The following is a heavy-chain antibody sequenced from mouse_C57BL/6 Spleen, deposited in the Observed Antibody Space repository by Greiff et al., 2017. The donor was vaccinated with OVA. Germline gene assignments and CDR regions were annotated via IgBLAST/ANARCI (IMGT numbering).Heavy chain of an antibody. V-gene: IGHV1-82*01. CDR1: GYAFSSSW. CDR2: IYPGDGDT. Sequence: QVQLQQSGPELVKPGASVKISCKASGYAFSSSWMNWVKQRPGKGLEWIGRIYPGDGDTNYNGKFKGKATLTADKSSSTAYLQLSSLTSEDSAVYFCARSGDGYYVCAYWGQGTLVTVSA. J-gene: IGHJ3*01. CDR3: ARSGDGYYVCAY. D-gene: IGHD2-3*01.